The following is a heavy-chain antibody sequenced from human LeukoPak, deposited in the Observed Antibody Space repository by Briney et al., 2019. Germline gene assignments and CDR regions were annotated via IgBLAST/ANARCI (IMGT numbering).Heavy chain of an antibody. CDR3: ARTGSTVTMLYPFDH. CDR1: GGSIRSYY. J-gene: IGHJ4*02. CDR2: IYYSGST. V-gene: IGHV4-59*01. Sequence: KPSETLSLTCTVSGGSIRSYYWSWIRQPPGKGLEWLGYIYYSGSTNYNPSLKSRVRISVDTSKNQFSLKLSSVTAADTAVYYCARTGSTVTMLYPFDHWGQGTLVTVSS. D-gene: IGHD4-17*01.